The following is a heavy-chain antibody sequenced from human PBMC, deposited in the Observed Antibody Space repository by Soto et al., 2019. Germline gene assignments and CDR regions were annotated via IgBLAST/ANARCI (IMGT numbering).Heavy chain of an antibody. Sequence: GGSLRLSCAASGFTFKSYAMSWVRQAPGKGLEWVSSISGSGATTYYVDSVKGRFTISRDRAKNTLFLQMNSLRVEDTARYFCARDSATVVVSRLDHWGQGILVTVSS. CDR1: GFTFKSYA. V-gene: IGHV3-23*01. CDR3: ARDSATVVVSRLDH. J-gene: IGHJ4*02. CDR2: ISGSGATT. D-gene: IGHD2-15*01.